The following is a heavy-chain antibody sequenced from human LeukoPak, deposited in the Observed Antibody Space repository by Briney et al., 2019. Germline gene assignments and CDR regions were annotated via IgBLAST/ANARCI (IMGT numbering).Heavy chain of an antibody. CDR1: GGSISSYY. CDR2: IYYSGIT. CDR3: ARQVERDYYFDF. Sequence: SETLSLTCTVSGGSISSYYWSWIRQPPGKGLEWIGYIYYSGITNYNPSLKSRVTISVDTSKNQFSLKLSSVTAADTAVYYCARQVERDYYFDFWGQGTLVTVSS. V-gene: IGHV4-59*08. D-gene: IGHD5-24*01. J-gene: IGHJ4*02.